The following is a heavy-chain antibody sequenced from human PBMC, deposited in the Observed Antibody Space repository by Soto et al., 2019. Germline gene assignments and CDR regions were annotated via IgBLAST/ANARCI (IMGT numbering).Heavy chain of an antibody. Sequence: QVQLVQSGAEVKKPGASVKVSCKASGYTFTSYDINWVRQATGQGLEWMGWMNPNSGNTGYAQKFQGRVTMTRHTSLNTAYRVLSSVRSEDTAVYYCGSTLYGDNVDYWGQGTLVTVSS. CDR1: GYTFTSYD. D-gene: IGHD4-17*01. CDR2: MNPNSGNT. CDR3: GSTLYGDNVDY. V-gene: IGHV1-8*01. J-gene: IGHJ4*02.